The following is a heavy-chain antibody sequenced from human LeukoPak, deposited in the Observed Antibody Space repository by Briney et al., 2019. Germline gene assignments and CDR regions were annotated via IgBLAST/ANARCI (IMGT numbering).Heavy chain of an antibody. Sequence: SETLSLTCTVSGGSMSSYYWSWIRQPPGKGLEWIGSIFHTGNTYYNPSLKSRVTVSVDTSKNQSSLNLRSVTAADTAVYYCARRPHGSTWYISHWGQGSLVTVSS. J-gene: IGHJ4*02. V-gene: IGHV4-59*04. CDR3: ARRPHGSTWYISH. CDR1: GGSMSSYY. CDR2: IFHTGNT. D-gene: IGHD6-13*01.